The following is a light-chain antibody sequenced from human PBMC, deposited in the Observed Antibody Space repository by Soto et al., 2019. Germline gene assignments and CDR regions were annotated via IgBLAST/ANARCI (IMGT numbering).Light chain of an antibody. V-gene: IGKV1-5*01. Sequence: DIQMTQSPSTLSASVGDRVTITCRASQSISSWLAWYQQKPGKAPKRLIYAASSLQSGVPSRFRGSRSGTEFTLTISSLQPEDFATYYCLQHDSNVWTFGQGTKV. J-gene: IGKJ1*01. CDR1: QSISSW. CDR3: LQHDSNVWT. CDR2: AAS.